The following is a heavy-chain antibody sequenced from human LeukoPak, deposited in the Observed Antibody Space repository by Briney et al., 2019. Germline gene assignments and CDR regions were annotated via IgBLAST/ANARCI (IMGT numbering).Heavy chain of an antibody. J-gene: IGHJ4*02. CDR1: SGSISSGGYY. CDR3: ARDGGYYFDY. V-gene: IGHV4-31*03. CDR2: IYYSGST. D-gene: IGHD3-3*01. Sequence: SETLSLTCTVSSGSISSGGYYWSWIRQHPGKGLEWIGYIYYSGSTYYNPSLKSRVTISVDTSKNQFSLKLSSVTAADTAVYYCARDGGYYFDYWGQGTLVTVSS.